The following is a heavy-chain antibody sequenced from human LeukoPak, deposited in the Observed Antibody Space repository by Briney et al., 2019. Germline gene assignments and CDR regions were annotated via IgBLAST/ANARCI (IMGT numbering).Heavy chain of an antibody. CDR2: ISGSGGST. J-gene: IGHJ4*02. V-gene: IGHV3-23*01. CDR3: ISEEELNYFDY. D-gene: IGHD1-7*01. Sequence: GGSLRLSCAASGFTFSSYAMSWVRQAPGKGLEWVSAISGSGGSTYCADSVKGRFTISRDNSKNTLYLQMNSLRAEDTAVYYCISEEELNYFDYWGQGTLVTVSS. CDR1: GFTFSSYA.